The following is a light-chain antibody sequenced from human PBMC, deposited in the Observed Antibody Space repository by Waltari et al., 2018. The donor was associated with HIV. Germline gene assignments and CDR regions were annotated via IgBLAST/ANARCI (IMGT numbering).Light chain of an antibody. J-gene: IGKJ1*01. CDR1: QSVLYSSNNKNY. Sequence: DIVMTQSPDSLVVSLGDRATINCKSSQSVLYSSNNKNYLAWYQQKPGQPPKLLIYWASTRESGVPDRFSGSGSGTDFTLTSSSLQAEDVAVYYCQQYYSTPWTFGQGTKVEIK. V-gene: IGKV4-1*01. CDR2: WAS. CDR3: QQYYSTPWT.